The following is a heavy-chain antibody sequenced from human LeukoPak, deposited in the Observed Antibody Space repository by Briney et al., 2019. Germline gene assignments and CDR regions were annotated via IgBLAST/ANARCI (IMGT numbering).Heavy chain of an antibody. CDR1: GGSFSVYY. CDR2: IINSGST. J-gene: IGHJ5*02. CDR3: ARRKGIAAQHAPRRVRFNWFDP. Sequence: SETLSLTCAVYGGSFSVYYWTGIPHPPGRGLEWMGEIINSGSTNYNPSLKSRVTISVDTSKNQFSLKLSSVTAADTAVYYCARRKGIAAQHAPRRVRFNWFDPWGQGTLVTVSS. V-gene: IGHV4-34*12. D-gene: IGHD6-6*01.